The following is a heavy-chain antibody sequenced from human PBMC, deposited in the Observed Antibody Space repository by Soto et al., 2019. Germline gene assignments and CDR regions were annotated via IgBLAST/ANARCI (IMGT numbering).Heavy chain of an antibody. CDR1: GGSISSGGYY. V-gene: IGHV4-31*03. CDR2: IYYSGST. Sequence: QVQLQESGPGLVKPSQTLSLTCTVSGGSISSGGYYWSWIRQHPGKGLEWIGYIYYSGSTYYNPSLKSRVTISVDTSKNQLSLKLSSVTAADTAVYYCARQCSGITPPGNWFDPWGQGSLVSVSS. J-gene: IGHJ5*02. D-gene: IGHD3-10*02. CDR3: ARQCSGITPPGNWFDP.